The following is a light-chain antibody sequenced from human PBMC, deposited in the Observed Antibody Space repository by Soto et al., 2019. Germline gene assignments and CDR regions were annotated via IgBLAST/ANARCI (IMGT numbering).Light chain of an antibody. Sequence: DIPMTQSPSTLSASVGDRVTISCRASQRISSWLAWYQQKPGKAPKLLIYKASSLESGVPSRFSGSGSGTEFTLTISSLQPEDFATYYCQQYNSYGYTFGQGTKLEIK. CDR2: KAS. J-gene: IGKJ2*01. CDR1: QRISSW. CDR3: QQYNSYGYT. V-gene: IGKV1-5*03.